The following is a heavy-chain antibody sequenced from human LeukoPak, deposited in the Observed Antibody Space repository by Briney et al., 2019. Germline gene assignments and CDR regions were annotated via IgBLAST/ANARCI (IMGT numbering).Heavy chain of an antibody. V-gene: IGHV4-39*07. CDR2: ITYSGST. CDR1: GGSLSFYY. J-gene: IGHJ4*02. Sequence: PSETLSLTCGVSGGSLSFYYWSWIRQPPGKGLEWIGSITYSGSTYYNPSLKRRVTISIDTSKNQFSLKLSSVTAADTAVYYCARERREQLLPPYTRSVTYFDYWGQGTLVTVSS. CDR3: ARERREQLLPPYTRSVTYFDY. D-gene: IGHD2-2*01.